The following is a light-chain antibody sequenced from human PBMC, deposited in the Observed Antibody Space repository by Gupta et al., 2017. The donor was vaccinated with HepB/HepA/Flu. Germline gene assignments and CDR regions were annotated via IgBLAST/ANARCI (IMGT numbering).Light chain of an antibody. V-gene: IGLV3-9*01. CDR3: QVWDSNTEI. J-gene: IGLJ1*01. Sequence: SYEPPQPLSVSVALGPTARITCGGNNIGNKNVHWYHQKPGQAPVLVIYRDTNRPSRIPERFSGSNSGNTATLTITRAQAGDEADYYCQVWDSNTEIFGTGTKLTVL. CDR2: RDT. CDR1: NIGNKN.